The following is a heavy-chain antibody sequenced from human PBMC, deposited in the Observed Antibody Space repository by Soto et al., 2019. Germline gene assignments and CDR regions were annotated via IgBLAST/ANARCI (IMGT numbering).Heavy chain of an antibody. J-gene: IGHJ6*02. V-gene: IGHV4-34*01. CDR3: ARGAGTTVTTDYSLSYYYGMDV. CDR2: INHSGST. D-gene: IGHD4-17*01. Sequence: SGTLSLTWAVYGGSFSCYYWSWIRQPPGKGLGWIGEINHSGSTNYNPSLKSRVTISVDTSKNQFSLKLSSVTAADTAVYYCARGAGTTVTTDYSLSYYYGMDVWGQGTTVTVSS. CDR1: GGSFSCYY.